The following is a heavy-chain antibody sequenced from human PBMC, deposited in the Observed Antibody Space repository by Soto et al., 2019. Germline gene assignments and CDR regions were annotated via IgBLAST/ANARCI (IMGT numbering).Heavy chain of an antibody. CDR1: GFSFSNFA. V-gene: IGHV3-23*01. D-gene: IGHD1-26*01. CDR3: AKIGPSVGATRPFYYVAY. J-gene: IGHJ4*02. CDR2: ISGSGGNT. Sequence: PGGSLRLSCAASGFSFSNFAVNWVRRAPGKGLEWVSTISGSGGNTYYADSVKGRFTISRDNSKDTMYLQMNSLRADDTAVYYCAKIGPSVGATRPFYYVAYCGTATLVTVAS.